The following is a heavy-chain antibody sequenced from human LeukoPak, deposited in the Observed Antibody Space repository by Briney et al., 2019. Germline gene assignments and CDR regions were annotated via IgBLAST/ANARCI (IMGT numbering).Heavy chain of an antibody. Sequence: GGSLRLSCAASGFTFDDYAMHWVRQAPGKGLEWVSGISWNSGSIGYADSVKGRFTISRDNAKNSLYLQMNSLRAEDTALYYCAKGLVPAAPYYYYGMDVWGQGTTVTVSS. CDR1: GFTFDDYA. V-gene: IGHV3-9*01. CDR3: AKGLVPAAPYYYYGMDV. D-gene: IGHD2-2*01. CDR2: ISWNSGSI. J-gene: IGHJ6*02.